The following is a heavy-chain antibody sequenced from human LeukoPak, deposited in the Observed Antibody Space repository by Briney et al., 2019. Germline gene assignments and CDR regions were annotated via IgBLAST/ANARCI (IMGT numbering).Heavy chain of an antibody. J-gene: IGHJ4*02. D-gene: IGHD6-13*01. CDR1: GFSFSNYA. CDR2: ISGSGGST. V-gene: IGHV3-23*01. Sequence: PGGSLRLSCAASGFSFSNYAMTWVRQAPGKGLEWVSGISGSGGSTYYADSVKGRFTISRDTSKNTVYLQMNSLGAEDTAFYYCARGYSSSWLGYFDYWGQGTLVTVSS. CDR3: ARGYSSSWLGYFDY.